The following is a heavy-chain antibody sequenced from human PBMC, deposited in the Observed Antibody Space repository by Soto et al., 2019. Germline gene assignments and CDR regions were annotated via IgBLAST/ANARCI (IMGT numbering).Heavy chain of an antibody. J-gene: IGHJ6*02. CDR2: VSGNGNYT. CDR3: ASDLSGGPDDYLSYDLGV. Sequence: EVQLVESGGGLVKPGGSLRLSCAVSGFTFIKPSVTWVRQAPGKGLEWVSFVSGNGNYTHYADSVKGRFTISRDNAKNSVYLQMNSLRAEDTAVYYCASDLSGGPDDYLSYDLGVWGQGTKVTVSS. CDR1: GFTFIKPS. D-gene: IGHD2-15*01. V-gene: IGHV3-21*01.